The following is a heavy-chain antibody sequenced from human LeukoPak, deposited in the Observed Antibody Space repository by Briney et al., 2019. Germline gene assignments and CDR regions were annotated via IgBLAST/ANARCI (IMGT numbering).Heavy chain of an antibody. D-gene: IGHD3-9*01. CDR2: ISLDGATT. CDR1: GFTFSNSA. V-gene: IGHV3-23*01. Sequence: GGSLRLSCAASGFTFSNSARSWVRQAPGKGLEWVSGISLDGATTYYAGSVEGRFTISRDNPKNTLYLQMNTLRADDTAVYYCVKDHGWLLYSWGQGTLVTVSS. J-gene: IGHJ4*02. CDR3: VKDHGWLLYS.